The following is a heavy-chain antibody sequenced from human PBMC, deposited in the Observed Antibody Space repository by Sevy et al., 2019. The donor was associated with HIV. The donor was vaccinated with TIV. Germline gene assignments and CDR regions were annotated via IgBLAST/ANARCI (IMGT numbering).Heavy chain of an antibody. Sequence: GGSLRLSCAASGFTFSSYSMNWVRQAPGKGLEWVSSISSSSSYIYYADSVKGRFTISRDNAKNSLYLQMNSLRAEDTAVHSCARDPSLHYSGYHPSFDYWVQGTLVTVSS. V-gene: IGHV3-21*01. CDR1: GFTFSSYS. D-gene: IGHD5-12*01. CDR3: ARDPSLHYSGYHPSFDY. CDR2: ISSSSSYI. J-gene: IGHJ4*02.